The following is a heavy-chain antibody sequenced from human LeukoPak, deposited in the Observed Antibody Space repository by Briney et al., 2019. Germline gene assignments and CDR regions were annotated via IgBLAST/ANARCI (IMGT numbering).Heavy chain of an antibody. Sequence: GESLKISCKGSGYSFTNYWIGWVRQMPGKGLEWVGLIYPGESDIRYSPSFQGQVTISADKSISTAYLQWSSLKASDTAMYYCARLGTAMGIIWGQGTLVTVSS. V-gene: IGHV5-51*01. CDR1: GYSFTNYW. CDR2: IYPGESDI. J-gene: IGHJ4*02. CDR3: ARLGTAMGII. D-gene: IGHD5-18*01.